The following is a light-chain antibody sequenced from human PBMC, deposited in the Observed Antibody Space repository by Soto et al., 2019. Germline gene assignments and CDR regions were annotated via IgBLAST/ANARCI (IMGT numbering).Light chain of an antibody. CDR2: GAS. CDR3: QQYNNWPPRT. J-gene: IGKJ2*01. Sequence: EIVMTQSPATLSVSPGERATLSCRASQSVSSNFAWYQQKPGQAPRLLIYGASTRATGIPARFSGSGSGTEFTPTISSLQSEDFAVYYCQQYNNWPPRTFGQGTKLEIK. V-gene: IGKV3-15*01. CDR1: QSVSSN.